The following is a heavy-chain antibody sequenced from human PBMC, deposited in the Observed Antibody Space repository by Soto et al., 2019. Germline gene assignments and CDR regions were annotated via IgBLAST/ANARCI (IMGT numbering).Heavy chain of an antibody. CDR1: GFTFNTYS. J-gene: IGHJ4*02. CDR3: ARARGTTVTGLWPFDS. D-gene: IGHD4-17*01. Sequence: QVQLEESGGGVVQPGRSLRLSCEASGFTFNTYSMHWVRQPPGKGLEWLAAIWYDGTQKYYADSLKGRFIISRDNSKKTLYLEMNSLRAEDTAVYYCARARGTTVTGLWPFDSWGQGTLVTVSS. V-gene: IGHV3-33*01. CDR2: IWYDGTQK.